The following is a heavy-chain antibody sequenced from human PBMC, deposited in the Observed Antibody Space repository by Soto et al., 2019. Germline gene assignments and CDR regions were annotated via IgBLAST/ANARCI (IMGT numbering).Heavy chain of an antibody. V-gene: IGHV3-33*01. CDR1: GFTFSSYG. D-gene: IGHD2-2*01. J-gene: IGHJ4*02. CDR2: IWYDGSNK. Sequence: QVQLVESGGGVVQPGRSLRLSCAASGFTFSSYGMHWVRQAPGKGLEWVAVIWYDGSNKYYADSVKGRFTISRDNSKNTLYLQMNSLRAEDTAVYYCARSPGSQLILDYWGQGTLVTVSS. CDR3: ARSPGSQLILDY.